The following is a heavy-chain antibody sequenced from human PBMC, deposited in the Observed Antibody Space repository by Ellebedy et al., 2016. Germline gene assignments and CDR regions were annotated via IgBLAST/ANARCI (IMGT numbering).Heavy chain of an antibody. V-gene: IGHV3-23*01. CDR2: ISGSGGST. CDR3: AKDLHGVRYFDWLLFDY. Sequence: GESLKISXAASGFTFSSYAMSWVRQAPGKGLEWVSAISGSGGSTYYADSVKGRFTISRDNSKNTLYLQMNSLRAEDTAVYYCAKDLHGVRYFDWLLFDYWGQGTLVTVSS. J-gene: IGHJ4*02. CDR1: GFTFSSYA. D-gene: IGHD3-9*01.